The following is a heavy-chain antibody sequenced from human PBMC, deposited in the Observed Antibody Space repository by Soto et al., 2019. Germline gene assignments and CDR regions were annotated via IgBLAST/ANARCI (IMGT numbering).Heavy chain of an antibody. Sequence: GESLKISCKGSGYNFAGYWIAWVRQMPGKGLELMGIIYPSDSDTRCRPSFQGQVTISADKSISSAYLQWSSLRASDTAMYYCARGGVSTRTFDYWGQGTPVTAPQ. D-gene: IGHD3-3*01. CDR2: IYPSDSDT. CDR3: ARGGVSTRTFDY. J-gene: IGHJ4*02. CDR1: GYNFAGYW. V-gene: IGHV5-51*01.